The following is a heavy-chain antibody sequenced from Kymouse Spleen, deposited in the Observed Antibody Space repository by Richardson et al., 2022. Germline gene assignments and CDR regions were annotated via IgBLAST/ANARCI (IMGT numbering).Heavy chain of an antibody. CDR2: IKSKTDGGTT. V-gene: IGHV3-15*01. Sequence: EVQLVESGGGLVKPGGSLRLSCAASGFTFSNAWMSWVRQAPGKGLEWVGRIKSKTDGGTTDYAAPVKGRFTISRDDSKNTLYLQMNSLKTEDTAVYYCTTDRDYYGFPLYYYYYYGMDVWGQGTTVTVSS. D-gene: IGHD3-10*01. CDR1: GFTFSNAW. J-gene: IGHJ6*02. CDR3: TTDRDYYGFPLYYYYYYGMDV.